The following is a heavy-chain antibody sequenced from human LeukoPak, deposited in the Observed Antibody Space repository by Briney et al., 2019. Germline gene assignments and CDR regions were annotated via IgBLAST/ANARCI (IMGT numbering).Heavy chain of an antibody. CDR2: ISISGDTT. Sequence: PGGALRLSCGAPGFTFRSPAMTWVRQAPGEGLEWVSAISISGDTTYYADAVKGRFTISRDNSKNTVYLQMNSLRAEDTAVYYCANEIRPNDYWGQGTLVTVSS. CDR1: GFTFRSPA. CDR3: ANEIRPNDY. V-gene: IGHV3-23*01. D-gene: IGHD4-17*01. J-gene: IGHJ4*02.